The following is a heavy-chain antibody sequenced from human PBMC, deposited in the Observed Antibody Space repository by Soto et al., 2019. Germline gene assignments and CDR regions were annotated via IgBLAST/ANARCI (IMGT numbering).Heavy chain of an antibody. CDR2: ISSSSSYI. CDR3: ANPAVVVPA. CDR1: GFTFSSYS. Sequence: EVQLVESGGGLVKPGGSLRLSCAASGFTFSSYSMNWVRQAPGKGLEWVSSISSSSSYIYYADSVKGRFTISRDNAKNSLYLQMNSLRAEVTAVYYCANPAVVVPAWGQGTLVTVSS. V-gene: IGHV3-21*01. D-gene: IGHD2-2*01. J-gene: IGHJ5*02.